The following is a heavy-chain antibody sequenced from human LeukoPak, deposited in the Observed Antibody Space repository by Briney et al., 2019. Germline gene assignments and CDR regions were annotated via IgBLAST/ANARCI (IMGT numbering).Heavy chain of an antibody. V-gene: IGHV1-69*05. CDR1: GGTFSSYA. J-gene: IGHJ4*02. CDR2: IIPIFGTA. CDR3: ARDSAVGSGYHSYYFDY. D-gene: IGHD5-12*01. Sequence: ASVKVSCKASGGTFSSYAISWVRQAPGQGLEWMGRIIPIFGTANYAQKFQGRVTITTDESTSTAYMELSSLRSEDTAVYYCARDSAVGSGYHSYYFDYWGQGTLVTVSS.